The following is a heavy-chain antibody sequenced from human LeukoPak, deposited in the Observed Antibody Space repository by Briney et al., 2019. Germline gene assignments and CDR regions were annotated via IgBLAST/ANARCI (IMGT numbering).Heavy chain of an antibody. CDR1: GYTFTGYN. Sequence: ASAKVSCKASGYTFTGYNMHWVRQAPGQGLEWMGWMNPKNGDISYAQKFQGRVTMTRDTSISTAYMELSRLTYDDTAVYFCLRDVHNWNDDYWGQGTLVTVSS. CDR3: LRDVHNWNDDY. D-gene: IGHD1-1*01. CDR2: MNPKNGDI. J-gene: IGHJ4*02. V-gene: IGHV1-2*02.